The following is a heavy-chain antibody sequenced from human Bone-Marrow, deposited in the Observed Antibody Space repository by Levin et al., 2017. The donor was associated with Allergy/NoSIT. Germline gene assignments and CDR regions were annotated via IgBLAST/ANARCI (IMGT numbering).Heavy chain of an antibody. Sequence: GGSLRLSCAASGFTFDIYAMAWVRQAPGKGLEWVAEISGSGGTTYYADSVKGRFTISRDNSRNRLYLQMKTMRAEDTAVYYCAKDAVVAPGASMGWFDPWGQGTLVTVSS. V-gene: IGHV3-23*01. D-gene: IGHD2-2*01. CDR3: AKDAVVAPGASMGWFDP. CDR1: GFTFDIYA. J-gene: IGHJ5*02. CDR2: ISGSGGTT.